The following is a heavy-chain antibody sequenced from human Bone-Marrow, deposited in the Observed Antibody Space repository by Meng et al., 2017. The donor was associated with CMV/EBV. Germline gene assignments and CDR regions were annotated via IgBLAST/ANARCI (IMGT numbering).Heavy chain of an antibody. CDR2: INHSVST. D-gene: IGHD2-2*02. CDR1: GYS. V-gene: IGHV4-34*01. CDR3: ARGPRYRYCSSTSCYKFVFDI. Sequence: GYSWSWIRQPPGKGLEWIGEINHSVSTNYTPSLKSRVTISVDTSKNQFSLKLSSVTAADTAVYYCARGPRYRYCSSTSCYKFVFDIWGQGTMVTVSS. J-gene: IGHJ3*02.